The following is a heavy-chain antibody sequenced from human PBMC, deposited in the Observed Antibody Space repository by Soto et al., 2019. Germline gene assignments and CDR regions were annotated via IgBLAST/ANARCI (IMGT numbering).Heavy chain of an antibody. CDR1: GGSISSSSYY. CDR3: ARQRYSSSWYLHYYYGMDV. D-gene: IGHD6-13*01. Sequence: SETLSLTCTVSGGSISSSSYYWGWIRQPPGKGLEWIGSIYYSGSTYYNLSLKSRVTISVDTSKNQFSLKLSSVTTADTAVYYCARQRYSSSWYLHYYYGMDVWGQGTTVTVSS. CDR2: IYYSGST. J-gene: IGHJ6*02. V-gene: IGHV4-39*01.